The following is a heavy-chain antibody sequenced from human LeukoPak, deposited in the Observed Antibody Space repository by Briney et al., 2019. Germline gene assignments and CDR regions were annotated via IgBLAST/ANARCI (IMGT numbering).Heavy chain of an antibody. CDR1: GGSIRTNY. CDR3: ARQGYDNFDY. D-gene: IGHD3-22*01. J-gene: IGHJ4*02. CDR2: ISSSGTT. V-gene: IGHV4-4*07. Sequence: SETLSLTCTVSGGSIRTNYWSWIRQPAGKRLEWIGRISSSGTTNYNPSLKSRVTMSVDTSKNQFSLKLSSVTAADTAVYYCARQGYDNFDYWGQGTLVTVSS.